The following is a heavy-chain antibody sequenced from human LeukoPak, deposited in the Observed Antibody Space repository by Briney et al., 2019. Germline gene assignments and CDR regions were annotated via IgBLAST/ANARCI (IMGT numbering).Heavy chain of an antibody. J-gene: IGHJ4*02. CDR2: VRYDGNNP. CDR1: GFTFSSYW. V-gene: IGHV3-30*02. D-gene: IGHD4-17*01. Sequence: PGGSLRLSCAASGFTFSSYWMSWVRQAPGKGLEWVAFVRYDGNNPYYSASVKGRFTISRDNSKNTVLLQMNNLRLEDAAVYYCARGSRYGDYPYYCDFWGQGTLVTVSS. CDR3: ARGSRYGDYPYYCDF.